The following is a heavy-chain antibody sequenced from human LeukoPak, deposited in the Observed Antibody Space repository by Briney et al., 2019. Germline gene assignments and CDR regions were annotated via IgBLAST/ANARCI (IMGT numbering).Heavy chain of an antibody. V-gene: IGHV6-1*01. CDR2: TYYRSKWYN. J-gene: IGHJ3*02. Sequence: PSQTLSLTCAIFGDSVSTNSVAWNWIRQSPSRGLEWLGRTYYRSKWYNDYAVSVKSRITINPDTSKNQFSLQLNSVSPEDTAVYYCARDRRDYGDPDAFDIWGQGTMVTVSS. CDR1: GDSVSTNSVA. D-gene: IGHD4-17*01. CDR3: ARDRRDYGDPDAFDI.